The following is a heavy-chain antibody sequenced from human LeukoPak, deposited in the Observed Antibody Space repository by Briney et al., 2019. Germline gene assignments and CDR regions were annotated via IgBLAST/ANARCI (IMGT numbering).Heavy chain of an antibody. CDR2: IYTSGST. Sequence: SETLSLTCTVSGGSISIYYWSWIRQPAGKGLEWIGRIYTSGSTNYNPSLKSRVTMSVDTSKNQFSLKLSSVTAADTAVYYCARDVVVAATSRRNWFDPWGQGTLVTVSS. D-gene: IGHD2-15*01. CDR3: ARDVVVAATSRRNWFDP. CDR1: GGSISIYY. J-gene: IGHJ5*02. V-gene: IGHV4-4*07.